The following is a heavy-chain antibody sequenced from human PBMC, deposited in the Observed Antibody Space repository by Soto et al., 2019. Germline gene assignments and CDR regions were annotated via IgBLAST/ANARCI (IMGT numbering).Heavy chain of an antibody. CDR1: GFTFSNYA. D-gene: IGHD6-6*01. Sequence: GGSLRLSCAGSGFTFSNYAMSWVRQAPGKGLEWVSAISSAVNTYYADSVKGRFTISRDNSKNTLSLQMNSLRAEDTAVYYCAKQVRDGTSSPYYFDYWGQGTLVTVSS. CDR2: ISSAVNT. V-gene: IGHV3-23*01. CDR3: AKQVRDGTSSPYYFDY. J-gene: IGHJ4*02.